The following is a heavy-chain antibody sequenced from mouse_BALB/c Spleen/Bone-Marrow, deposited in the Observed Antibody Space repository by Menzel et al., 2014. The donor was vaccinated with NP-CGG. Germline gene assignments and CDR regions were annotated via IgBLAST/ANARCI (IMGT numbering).Heavy chain of an antibody. J-gene: IGHJ2*01. CDR3: ARSYGKNVDY. CDR1: GYTFXSYW. V-gene: IGHV1-7*01. D-gene: IGHD2-1*01. CDR2: IYPSTGYT. Sequence: ESGAELAKPGAPVKMSCKASGYTFXSYWMHWVKQRPGQGLEWIGNIYPSTGYTEYNQKFKDKATLTADKSSSTAYMRLNSLTSEDSAVYYCARSYGKNVDYWGQGTTLTVSS.